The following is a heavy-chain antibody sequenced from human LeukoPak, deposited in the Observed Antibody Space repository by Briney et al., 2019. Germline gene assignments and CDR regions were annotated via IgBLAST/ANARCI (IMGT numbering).Heavy chain of an antibody. J-gene: IGHJ5*02. Sequence: SETLSLTCTVSGGSISSGGYYWSWIRQHPGKGLEWIGYIYYSGSTYYNPALKSRVTISVDTSKNQFSLKLSSVTAADTAVYYCARAITIFGVVTNNWFDPWGQGPLVTVSS. CDR1: GGSISSGGYY. CDR2: IYYSGST. V-gene: IGHV4-31*03. CDR3: ARAITIFGVVTNNWFDP. D-gene: IGHD3-3*01.